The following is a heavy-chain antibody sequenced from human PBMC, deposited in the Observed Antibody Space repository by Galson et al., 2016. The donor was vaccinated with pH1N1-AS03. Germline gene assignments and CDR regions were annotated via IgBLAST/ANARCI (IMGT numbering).Heavy chain of an antibody. CDR3: ARSGDYYDSSGYYWGQQYYFDY. D-gene: IGHD3-22*01. CDR2: ISITGTYT. J-gene: IGHJ4*02. CDR1: GFSFSDYY. Sequence: SLRLSCAASGFSFSDYYMSWIRQAPGKGLEWISFISITGTYTNYADSVKGRFTISRDNSKNSVFLQMNSLRAEDTAVYYCARSGDYYDSSGYYWGQQYYFDYWGQGTLVTVSS. V-gene: IGHV3-11*06.